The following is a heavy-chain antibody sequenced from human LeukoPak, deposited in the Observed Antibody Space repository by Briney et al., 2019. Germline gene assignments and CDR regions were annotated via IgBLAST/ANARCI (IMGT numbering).Heavy chain of an antibody. V-gene: IGHV3-53*01. CDR3: ASGGMGARKFYSDPFHY. CDR1: GFTVSSNY. D-gene: IGHD2-15*01. CDR2: LYSAGAT. J-gene: IGHJ4*02. Sequence: GGSLRLSCAASGFTVSSNYMSWVRQAPGKGLEWVSILYSAGATYYADSVKGRFTISRGNSKNTLYLQMNSLRVEDTAVYYCASGGMGARKFYSDPFHYWGQGTLVTVSS.